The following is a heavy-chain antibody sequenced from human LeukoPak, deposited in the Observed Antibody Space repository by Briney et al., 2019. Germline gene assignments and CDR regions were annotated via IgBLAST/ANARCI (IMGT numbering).Heavy chain of an antibody. CDR2: ISAYNGNT. D-gene: IGHD3-22*01. Sequence: ASVKVYCKASGYTFTRYGISWVRQAPGQGLEWMGWISAYNGNTNYAQKLQGTVTMTTDTSTSTAYMELSRLRSDDTAVYYFSRTPILNLLPDSFDIWGQGTMVTVSS. CDR1: GYTFTRYG. V-gene: IGHV1-18*01. CDR3: SRTPILNLLPDSFDI. J-gene: IGHJ3*02.